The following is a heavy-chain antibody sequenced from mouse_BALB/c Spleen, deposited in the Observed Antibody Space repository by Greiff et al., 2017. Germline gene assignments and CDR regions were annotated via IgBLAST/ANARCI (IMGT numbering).Heavy chain of an antibody. CDR1: GFTFTDYY. CDR3: ARALITTATYYAMDY. V-gene: IGHV7-3*02. Sequence: EVMLVESGGGLVQPGGSLRLSCATSGFTFTDYYMSWVRQPPGKALEWLGFIRNKANGYTTEYSASVKGRFTISRDNSQSILYLQMNTLRAEDSATYYCARALITTATYYAMDYWGQGTSVTVSS. CDR2: IRNKANGYTT. J-gene: IGHJ4*01. D-gene: IGHD1-2*01.